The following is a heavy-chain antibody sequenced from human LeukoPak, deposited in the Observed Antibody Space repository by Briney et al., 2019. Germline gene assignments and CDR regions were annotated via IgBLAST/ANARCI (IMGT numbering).Heavy chain of an antibody. CDR2: INPNSDGT. Sequence: ASVKVSCKASGYTFTGYYMHWVRQAPGQGLEWMGWINPNSDGTNYAQKFQGRVTMTRDTSISTAYMELSRLRSDDTAVYYCARARTNNWYFDLWGRGTLVTVSS. D-gene: IGHD2-8*01. CDR1: GYTFTGYY. J-gene: IGHJ2*01. V-gene: IGHV1-2*02. CDR3: ARARTNNWYFDL.